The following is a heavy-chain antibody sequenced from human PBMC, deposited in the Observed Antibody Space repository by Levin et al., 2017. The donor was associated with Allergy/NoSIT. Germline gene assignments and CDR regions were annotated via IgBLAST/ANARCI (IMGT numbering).Heavy chain of an antibody. Sequence: GGSLRLSCAASGFTFSSYSMNWVRQAPGKGLEWVSSISSSSSYIYYADSVKGRFTISRDNAKSSLYLQMNGLRAEDTAVFYCARGGGSWYTNQFDCWGQGTLVTVSS. J-gene: IGHJ4*02. CDR2: ISSSSSYI. CDR1: GFTFSSYS. CDR3: ARGGGSWYTNQFDC. V-gene: IGHV3-21*01. D-gene: IGHD6-13*01.